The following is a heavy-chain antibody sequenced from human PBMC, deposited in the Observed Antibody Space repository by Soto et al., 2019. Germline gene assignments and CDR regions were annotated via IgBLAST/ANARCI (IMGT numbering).Heavy chain of an antibody. J-gene: IGHJ6*02. Sequence: PSETLSLTCAVYGGSFSGFYWSWIRQPPGKGLEWIGEINHSGSTNYNPSLKSRVTISVDTSKNQFSLKLSSVTAADTAVYYCAREGALLYGGNPDYYYTVGVWGQGTTVTVSS. CDR1: GGSFSGFY. CDR3: AREGALLYGGNPDYYYTVGV. V-gene: IGHV4-34*01. CDR2: INHSGST. D-gene: IGHD4-17*01.